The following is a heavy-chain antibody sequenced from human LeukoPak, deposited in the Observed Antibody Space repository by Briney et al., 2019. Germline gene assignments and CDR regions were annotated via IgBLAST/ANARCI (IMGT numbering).Heavy chain of an antibody. J-gene: IGHJ5*02. D-gene: IGHD3-22*01. CDR1: GFTFSNYW. CDR3: ARDLGQYYDTSDNWFDP. V-gene: IGHV3-74*01. CDR2: INSDGINT. Sequence: PGGSLRLSCAASGFTFSNYWMHWVRQAPGKGLVWVSRINSDGINTSYADSVKGRFTISRDNAKNTLNLQMNSLRAEDTAVYYXARDLGQYYDTSDNWFDPWGQGTLVTVSS.